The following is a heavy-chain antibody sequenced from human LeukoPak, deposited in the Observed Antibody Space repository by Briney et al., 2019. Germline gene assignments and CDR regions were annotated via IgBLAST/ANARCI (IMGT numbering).Heavy chain of an antibody. D-gene: IGHD2-2*01. Sequence: SQTLSLTCTVSGGSISSGGYYWSWIRQHPGKGLEWIGYIYYSGSTYYNPPLKSRVTISVDTTKNQFPLKLSSVTAADTAVYYCARVSRLCHDYWGQGTLVTVSS. V-gene: IGHV4-31*03. CDR3: ARVSRLCHDY. CDR2: IYYSGST. J-gene: IGHJ4*02. CDR1: GGSISSGGYY.